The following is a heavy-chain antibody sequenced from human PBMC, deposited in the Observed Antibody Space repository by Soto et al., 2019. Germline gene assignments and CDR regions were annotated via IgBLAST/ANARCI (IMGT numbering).Heavy chain of an antibody. Sequence: GGSLRLSCAASGFTFSSYAMHWVRQAPEKGLEYVSAISSNGGSTYYANSVKGRFTISRDNSKNTLYLQMGSLRAEDMAVYYCATSGSLYCSSTSCQFDYWGQGTLVTVSS. CDR2: ISSNGGST. J-gene: IGHJ4*02. D-gene: IGHD2-2*01. CDR1: GFTFSSYA. CDR3: ATSGSLYCSSTSCQFDY. V-gene: IGHV3-64*01.